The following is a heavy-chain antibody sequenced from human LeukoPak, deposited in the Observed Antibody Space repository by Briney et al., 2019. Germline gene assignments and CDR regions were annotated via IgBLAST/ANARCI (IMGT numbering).Heavy chain of an antibody. Sequence: SETLSLTCTVSGGSISSGGYYWSWIRQPPGKGLEWIGYIYHSGSTYYNPSLKSRVTISVDRSKNQFSLKLSSVTAADTAVYYCARAVAATYDFWSGYYTYWGQGTLVTVSS. J-gene: IGHJ4*02. CDR1: GGSISSGGYY. CDR3: ARAVAATYDFWSGYYTY. V-gene: IGHV4-30-2*01. CDR2: IYHSGST. D-gene: IGHD3-3*01.